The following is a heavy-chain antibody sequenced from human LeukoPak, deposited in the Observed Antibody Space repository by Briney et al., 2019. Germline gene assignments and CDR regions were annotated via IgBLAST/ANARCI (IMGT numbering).Heavy chain of an antibody. CDR2: ISSSGSTI. J-gene: IGHJ4*02. D-gene: IGHD5-24*01. Sequence: GGSLRLSCAASGFTFNNYNMNWVRQAPGKGLEWVSYISSSGSTIYYADSVKGRFTISRDNAKNSLYLQMNSLRAEDTAVYYCARDSSGWLQSGAFDYWGQGTLVTVSS. V-gene: IGHV3-48*04. CDR3: ARDSSGWLQSGAFDY. CDR1: GFTFNNYN.